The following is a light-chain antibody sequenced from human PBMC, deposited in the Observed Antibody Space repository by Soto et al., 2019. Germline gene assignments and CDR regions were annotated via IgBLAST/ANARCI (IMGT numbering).Light chain of an antibody. Sequence: QSALTQPASVSGSPGQSITISCNGTSSDVGGYNYVSWYQQHPGKAPRLLIYEVSNRPSEISNRFSGSKSGSTASLTISGLRPEDEADYYCSSSTSSSTLVVFGGGTQLTVL. CDR1: SSDVGGYNY. CDR2: EVS. J-gene: IGLJ2*01. CDR3: SSSTSSSTLVV. V-gene: IGLV2-14*01.